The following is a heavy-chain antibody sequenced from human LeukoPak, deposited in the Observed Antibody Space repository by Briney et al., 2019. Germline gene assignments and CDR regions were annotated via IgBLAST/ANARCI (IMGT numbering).Heavy chain of an antibody. J-gene: IGHJ4*02. CDR1: GFTFSTYW. D-gene: IGHD3-22*01. CDR3: GSLTVVAKDH. V-gene: IGHV3-74*01. Sequence: PGGSLRLSCAASGFTFSTYWMHWVRQAPGKGLVGVAQINSDGSSTSYADSVKGRFTIPRDNAKNTLYLQMINLRAEDTAVYYCGSLTVVAKDHWGQGTLVTASS. CDR2: INSDGSST.